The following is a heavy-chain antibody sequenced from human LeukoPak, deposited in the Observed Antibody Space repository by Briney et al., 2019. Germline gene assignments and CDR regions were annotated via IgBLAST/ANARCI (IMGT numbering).Heavy chain of an antibody. CDR3: ARGNLSLGDTQDIVVVPATFDY. CDR1: GGSISSYY. D-gene: IGHD2-2*01. Sequence: PSETLSLTCTVSGGSISSYYWSWIRQPAGKGLEWIGRIYSSGSTNYNPSLKSRVTMSVDTSKNQFSLKLSSVTAADTAVYYCARGNLSLGDTQDIVVVPATFDYWGQGTLVTVSS. V-gene: IGHV4-4*07. J-gene: IGHJ4*02. CDR2: IYSSGST.